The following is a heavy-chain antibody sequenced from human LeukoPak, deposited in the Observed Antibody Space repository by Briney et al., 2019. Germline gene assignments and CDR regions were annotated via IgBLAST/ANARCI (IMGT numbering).Heavy chain of an antibody. CDR1: GFTFSSYW. J-gene: IGHJ1*01. D-gene: IGHD3-22*01. V-gene: IGHV3-7*05. CDR2: IKQDGSEK. Sequence: GGSLRLSVAASGFTFSSYWMSWVRQAPGKGLEWVANIKQDGSEKYYVDSVKGRFTISRDNAKNSLYLQMNSLRAEDTAVYYCARGYYDSSAYFQHWGQGTLVTVSS. CDR3: ARGYYDSSAYFQH.